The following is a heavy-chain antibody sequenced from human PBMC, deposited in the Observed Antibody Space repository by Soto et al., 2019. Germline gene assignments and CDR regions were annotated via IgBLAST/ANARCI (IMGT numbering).Heavy chain of an antibody. J-gene: IGHJ4*02. CDR2: IYYSGST. CDR1: GGSLSSYY. D-gene: IGHD5-12*01. CDR3: AREGNLGRWLQPLDF. V-gene: IGHV4-59*01. Sequence: PSETLSLTCVVSGGSLSSYYWSWIRQPPGKGLEWIGYIYYSGSTNYTPSLKSRVTISVDTSKHQFSLRLISVTAADTAKYFCAREGNLGRWLQPLDFWGQGTMVTAS.